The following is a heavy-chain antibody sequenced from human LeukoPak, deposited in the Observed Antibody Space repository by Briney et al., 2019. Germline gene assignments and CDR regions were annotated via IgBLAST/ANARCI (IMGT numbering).Heavy chain of an antibody. J-gene: IGHJ3*01. Sequence: SETLSLTCIVSGGSFSSYYWSWIRQPPGKRQEWIAYIYYSASTNYNPCLKSRVTISLDTSKNQFSLKLSSRTVADTAASYCARVLSRYYLDLWSQGTLVTVSS. D-gene: IGHD2/OR15-2a*01. CDR2: IYYSAST. CDR1: GGSFSSYY. V-gene: IGHV4-59*13. CDR3: ARVLSRYYLDL.